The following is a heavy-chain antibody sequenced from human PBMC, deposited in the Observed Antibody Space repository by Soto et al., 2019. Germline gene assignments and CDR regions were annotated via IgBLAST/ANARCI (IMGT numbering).Heavy chain of an antibody. V-gene: IGHV1-18*01. CDR3: ARAKRITGDFDY. D-gene: IGHD3-3*01. Sequence: QVKLEQSGPEVKKPGASVKVSCKASGYSFTDYGVTWVRQAPGQGLEWMGWISGKNGGTNYAQELQGRVTMTTDTSTKTVYMEMRSLKSDDTAVYYCARAKRITGDFDYWGQGTLVAVSS. J-gene: IGHJ4*02. CDR1: GYSFTDYG. CDR2: ISGKNGGT.